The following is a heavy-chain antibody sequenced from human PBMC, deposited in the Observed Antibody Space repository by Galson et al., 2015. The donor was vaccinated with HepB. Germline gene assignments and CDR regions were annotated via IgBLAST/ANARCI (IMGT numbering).Heavy chain of an antibody. CDR1: GFTFSSYA. CDR3: AKDRTGVEARHLFSIYYYYYGMDV. D-gene: IGHD6-6*01. Sequence: SLRLSCAASGFTFSSYAMSWVRQAPGKGLEWVSAISGSGGSTYYADSVKGRFTISRDNSKNTLYLQMNSLRAEDTAVYYCAKDRTGVEARHLFSIYYYYYGMDVWGQGTTVTVSS. J-gene: IGHJ6*02. V-gene: IGHV3-23*01. CDR2: ISGSGGST.